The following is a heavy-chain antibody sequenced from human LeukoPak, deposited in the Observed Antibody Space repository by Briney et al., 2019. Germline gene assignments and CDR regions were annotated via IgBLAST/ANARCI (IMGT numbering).Heavy chain of an antibody. D-gene: IGHD3-3*01. CDR2: INTNTGNP. CDR1: GYTFTSYA. CDR3: ARGGATYYDFWSGYYEAYYYGMDV. Sequence: GASVKVSCKASGYTFTSYAMNWVRQAPGQGLEWMGWINTNTGNPTYAQGFTGRFVFSLDTSVSTAYLQICSLKAEDTAVYYCARGGATYYDFWSGYYEAYYYGMDVWGQGTTVTVSS. V-gene: IGHV7-4-1*01. J-gene: IGHJ6*02.